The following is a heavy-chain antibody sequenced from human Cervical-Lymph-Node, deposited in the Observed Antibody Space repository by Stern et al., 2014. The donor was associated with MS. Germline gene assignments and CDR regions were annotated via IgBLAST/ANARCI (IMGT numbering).Heavy chain of an antibody. V-gene: IGHV4-61*02. CDR1: GASISSGGYF. CDR2: IYNNGDT. D-gene: IGHD6-13*01. Sequence: QLQLQESGPGLVKPSQTLSLTCTVSGASISSGGYFWSWIRQPAGKGLEWIGRIYNNGDTHYHPSLKSRVPMSLDTSKTHSSLTWASVTATDTAVYYCGRFTSAAPGISWGQGTLVTVSS. CDR3: GRFTSAAPGIS. J-gene: IGHJ4*02.